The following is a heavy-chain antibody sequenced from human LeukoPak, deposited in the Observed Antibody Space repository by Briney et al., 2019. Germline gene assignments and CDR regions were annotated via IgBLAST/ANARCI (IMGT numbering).Heavy chain of an antibody. Sequence: SEAPSLTCAVYGGSFSGYFWGWVRPPPGEGVGWIGEINHSGSTNYNPSLKSRVTISVDTSKNQFSLKLSSVTAADTAVYYCARVVVVAAGHDYWGQGTLVTVSS. D-gene: IGHD2-15*01. CDR1: GGSFSGYF. CDR2: INHSGST. J-gene: IGHJ4*02. V-gene: IGHV4-34*01. CDR3: ARVVVVAAGHDY.